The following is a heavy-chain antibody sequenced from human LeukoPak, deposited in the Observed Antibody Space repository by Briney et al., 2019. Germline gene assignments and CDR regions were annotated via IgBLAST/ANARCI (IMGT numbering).Heavy chain of an antibody. D-gene: IGHD1-26*01. CDR3: ARHESAVGALFY. Sequence: SETLSLTCTVSGGSISRYYWSWIRRPPGKGLEWIGYIYSAGSTNSNPSLKSRITISVDTSRNEFSLRLTSVTAADTAVYYCARHESAVGALFYWGQGSLVTVSS. V-gene: IGHV4-59*08. J-gene: IGHJ4*02. CDR2: IYSAGST. CDR1: GGSISRYY.